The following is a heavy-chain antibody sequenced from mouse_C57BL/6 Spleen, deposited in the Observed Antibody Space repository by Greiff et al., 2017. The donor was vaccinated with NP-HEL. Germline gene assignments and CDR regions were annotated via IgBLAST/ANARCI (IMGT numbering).Heavy chain of an antibody. CDR3: ARRKLGGGAMDY. V-gene: IGHV1-80*01. CDR2: IYPGDGDT. J-gene: IGHJ4*01. Sequence: QVQLQQSGAELVKPGASVKISCKASGYAFSSYWMNWVKQRPGKGLEWIGQIYPGDGDTNYNGKFKGKATLTADKSSSTAYMQLSSLTSEDSAVYFCARRKLGGGAMDYWGQGTSVTVSS. CDR1: GYAFSSYW.